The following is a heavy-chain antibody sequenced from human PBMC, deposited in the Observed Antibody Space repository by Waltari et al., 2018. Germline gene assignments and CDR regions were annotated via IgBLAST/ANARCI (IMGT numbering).Heavy chain of an antibody. V-gene: IGHV1-69*11. D-gene: IGHD6-19*01. CDR3: AREGSGWHNGHNWFDP. J-gene: IGHJ5*02. CDR1: GGTFNIYT. Sequence: QGQLVQSGAEVKKPGSSVKGSCKASGGTFNIYTFIWVRQAPGQGLEWMGRNIPILGTTNYAQKFLDRVSISADEYTSTVYMEVNSLRFEDTAVYYCAREGSGWHNGHNWFDPWGQGTLVTVSS. CDR2: NIPILGTT.